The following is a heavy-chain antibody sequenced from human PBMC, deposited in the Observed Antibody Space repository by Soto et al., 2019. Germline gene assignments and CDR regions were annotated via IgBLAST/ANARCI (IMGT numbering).Heavy chain of an antibody. CDR1: GYTFTSYG. D-gene: IGHD6-13*01. Sequence: ASVKVSCKASGYTFTSYGISWVRQAPGQGLEWMGWISAYNGNTNYAQKLQGRVTMTTDTSTSTAYMELRSLRSDDTAVYYCARGGAAAGRRYVFDIWGQGTMVTVSS. CDR2: ISAYNGNT. V-gene: IGHV1-18*01. J-gene: IGHJ3*02. CDR3: ARGGAAAGRRYVFDI.